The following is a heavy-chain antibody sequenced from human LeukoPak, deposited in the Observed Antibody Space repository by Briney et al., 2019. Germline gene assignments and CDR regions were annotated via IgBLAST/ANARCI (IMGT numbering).Heavy chain of an antibody. J-gene: IGHJ4*02. CDR3: ARDLNYYGSGSYLDY. D-gene: IGHD3-10*01. CDR1: GFTFSSYG. CDR2: ISYDGSNK. V-gene: IGHV3-30*19. Sequence: PGGSLRLSCAASGFTFSSYGMHWVRQAPGKGLEWVAVISYDGSNKYYADSVKGRFTISRDNSNNTLYLHVNSLRAEDTAVYYCARDLNYYGSGSYLDYWGQGILVTVSS.